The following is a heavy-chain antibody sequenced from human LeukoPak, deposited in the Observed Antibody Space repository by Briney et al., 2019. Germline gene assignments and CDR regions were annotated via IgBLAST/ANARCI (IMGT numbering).Heavy chain of an antibody. CDR2: IYSGGST. Sequence: GGSLRLSCAASGFTFSSYSMNWVRQAPGKGLEWVSVIYSGGSTYYADSVKGRFTISRDNSKNTLYLQMNSLRAEDTAVYYCARDLHDYGGKSIWGQGTMVTVSS. CDR1: GFTFSSYS. V-gene: IGHV3-66*01. J-gene: IGHJ3*02. D-gene: IGHD4-23*01. CDR3: ARDLHDYGGKSI.